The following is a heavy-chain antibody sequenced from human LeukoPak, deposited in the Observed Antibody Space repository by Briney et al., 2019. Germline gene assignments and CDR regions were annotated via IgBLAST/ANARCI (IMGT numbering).Heavy chain of an antibody. V-gene: IGHV3-30*03. CDR2: ISSDGSNK. D-gene: IGHD2-8*01. CDR1: GFTFSSYV. J-gene: IGHJ6*04. Sequence: PGASLRLSCAASGFTFSSYVMHWVRQAPGKGLEWVALISSDGSNKYYADSVKGRFTISRDNSKNTLYLQMNSLRAEDTAVYYCARDWTYCTNGVCYTRHSKMDVWGKGTTVTVSS. CDR3: ARDWTYCTNGVCYTRHSKMDV.